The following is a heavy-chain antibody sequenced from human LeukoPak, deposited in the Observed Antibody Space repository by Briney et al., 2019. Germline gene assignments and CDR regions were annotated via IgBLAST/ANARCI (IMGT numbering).Heavy chain of an antibody. D-gene: IGHD3-10*01. CDR3: ARGIYTGSPVPPFDY. CDR2: ISAYNGNT. V-gene: IGHV1-18*01. J-gene: IGHJ4*02. Sequence: GASVKVSCKASGYIFTTYGISWVRQAPGQGLEWMGWISAYNGNTNYAQNIQGRVTMTTETSTSTAYMELRSLRSDDTAVYYCARGIYTGSPVPPFDYWGQGTLVTVSS. CDR1: GYIFTTYG.